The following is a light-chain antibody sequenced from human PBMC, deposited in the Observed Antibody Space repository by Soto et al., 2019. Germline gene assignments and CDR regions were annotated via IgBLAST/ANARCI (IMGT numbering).Light chain of an antibody. V-gene: IGKV1-5*03. CDR3: QQYTSYYT. J-gene: IGKJ2*01. CDR1: QSISSW. Sequence: DIQMTQSPSTLSASVGDRVTITCRASQSISSWLAWYQQKPGKAPKLLIYKAFSLETGVPSRFSGSGSGTEFTLTISSLQPDDFATYYCQQYTSYYTFGQGTKLEIK. CDR2: KAF.